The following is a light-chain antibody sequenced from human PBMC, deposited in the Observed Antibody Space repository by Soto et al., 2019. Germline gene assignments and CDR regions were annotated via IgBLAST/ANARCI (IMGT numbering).Light chain of an antibody. Sequence: EIVMTQSPATLSVSPGERATLSCRASQSVSSNLAWYQQKPGQAPRLLIYGASTRATGIPARFSGSGSGTDFTLTISSLQSEDFAVYYCQQYNNWPRTFGQGTKLEIK. V-gene: IGKV3-15*01. CDR3: QQYNNWPRT. CDR2: GAS. J-gene: IGKJ2*01. CDR1: QSVSSN.